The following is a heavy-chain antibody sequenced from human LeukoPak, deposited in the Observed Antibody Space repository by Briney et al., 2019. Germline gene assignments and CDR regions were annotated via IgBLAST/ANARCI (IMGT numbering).Heavy chain of an antibody. J-gene: IGHJ6*03. Sequence: SETLSLTCTVSGGSISSSSYYWGWIRQPPGKGLEWIGSMSYSGNTYYNPSLKSRVTIAVDTSKTQFSLKLSSVTAADTAVYYCARFYTTSQYGSGYMHVWGKGTTVTVSS. V-gene: IGHV4-39*01. CDR1: GGSISSSSYY. CDR2: MSYSGNT. D-gene: IGHD3-10*01. CDR3: ARFYTTSQYGSGYMHV.